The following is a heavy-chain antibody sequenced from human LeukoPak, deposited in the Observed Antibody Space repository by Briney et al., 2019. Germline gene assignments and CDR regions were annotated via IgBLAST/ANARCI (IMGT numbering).Heavy chain of an antibody. CDR2: ISGAGGST. J-gene: IGHJ4*02. CDR1: GFTFSTYA. CDR3: ARAFLQTAMVTLGY. D-gene: IGHD5-18*01. Sequence: GGSLRLSCAASGFTFSTYAMSWVRQAPGQGLECVSAISGAGGSTYYADSVKGRFTISRDISKNTLYLQMNSLRAEDTAVYYCARAFLQTAMVTLGYWGQGTLVTVSS. V-gene: IGHV3-23*01.